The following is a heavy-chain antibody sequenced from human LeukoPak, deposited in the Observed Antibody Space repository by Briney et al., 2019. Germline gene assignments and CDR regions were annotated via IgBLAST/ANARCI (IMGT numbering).Heavy chain of an antibody. J-gene: IGHJ6*03. CDR1: GFTFSSYS. Sequence: PGGSLRLSCAASGFTFSSYSMNWVRQAPGKGLEWVSSISSSSYIYYADSVKGRFTISRDNAKNSLYLQMNSLRAEDTAVYYCARDSGDSSGYYYDYYYYYMDVWGKGTTVTVSS. CDR2: ISSSSYI. D-gene: IGHD3-22*01. V-gene: IGHV3-21*01. CDR3: ARDSGDSSGYYYDYYYYYMDV.